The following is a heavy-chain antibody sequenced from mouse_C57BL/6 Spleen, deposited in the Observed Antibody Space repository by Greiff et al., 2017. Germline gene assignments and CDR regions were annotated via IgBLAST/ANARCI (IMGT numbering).Heavy chain of an antibody. CDR1: GYTFTSYW. D-gene: IGHD2-4*01. Sequence: VQLQPPGAELVKPGASVKLSCKASGYTFTSYWMHWVKQRPGQGLEWIGMIHPDSGSTNYNEKFKSKATLTVDKSSSTAYMQLSSLTSEDSAVYYCARTPSDYDSAWFSYWGQGTLVTVSA. V-gene: IGHV1-64*01. CDR3: ARTPSDYDSAWFSY. J-gene: IGHJ3*01. CDR2: IHPDSGST.